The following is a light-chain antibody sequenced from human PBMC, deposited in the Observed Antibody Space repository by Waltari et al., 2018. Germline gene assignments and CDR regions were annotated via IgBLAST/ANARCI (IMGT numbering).Light chain of an antibody. CDR1: SIDVGGYNF. V-gene: IGLV2-14*03. J-gene: IGLJ1*01. Sequence: QSALPQPASVSGSPGQSITISCTGTSIDVGGYNFVSWYQQHPGKAPKLFIYDVSKRPSGVSNRVSGSKSGNTASLTISGLQAEDEADYYCSSYTSSSTPWVFGTGTKVTVL. CDR2: DVS. CDR3: SSYTSSSTPWV.